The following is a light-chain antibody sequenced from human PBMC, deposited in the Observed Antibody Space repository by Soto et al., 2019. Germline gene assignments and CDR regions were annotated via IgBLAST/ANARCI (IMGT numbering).Light chain of an antibody. CDR2: WAS. J-gene: IGKJ4*01. Sequence: DIVMTQSPDSLAVSLGERATMTCKCSRSVLYKSNNKNHLAWYQQKPGQPPQLIIYWASTRESGVPERFSGSGSGTDFTLTISSLEAEDVAFYWCQQYFDVPFTFGGGTKVYIK. V-gene: IGKV4-1*01. CDR3: QQYFDVPFT. CDR1: RSVLYKSNNKNH.